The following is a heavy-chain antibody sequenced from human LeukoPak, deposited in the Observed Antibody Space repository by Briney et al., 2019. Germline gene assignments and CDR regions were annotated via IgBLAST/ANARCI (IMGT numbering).Heavy chain of an antibody. D-gene: IGHD6-19*01. CDR2: ISSNGGST. CDR1: GFTFSSHA. Sequence: PGGSLRLSCAASGFTFSSHAMHWVRQAPGKGLEYVSAISSNGGSTYYANSVKGRFTISRDNSKNTLYLQMGSLRAEDMAVYYCARLFSGWYIDYWGQGTLVTVSS. CDR3: ARLFSGWYIDY. J-gene: IGHJ4*02. V-gene: IGHV3-64*01.